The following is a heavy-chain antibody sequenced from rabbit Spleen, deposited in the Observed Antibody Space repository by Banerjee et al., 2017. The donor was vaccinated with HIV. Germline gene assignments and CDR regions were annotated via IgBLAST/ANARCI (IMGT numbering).Heavy chain of an antibody. CDR3: ARDSGSGHYTWDL. J-gene: IGHJ3*01. D-gene: IGHD8-1*01. CDR2: IYDGSSRST. CDR1: GFSFSSDFY. Sequence: QSLEESGGDLVKPGASLTLTCTASGFSFSSDFYMCWVRQAPGKGLEWIACIYDGSSRSTKYASWAKGRFTISKTSSTVDLKMTSLTVADTATYFCARDSGSGHYTWDLWGQGTLVTVS. V-gene: IGHV1S40*01.